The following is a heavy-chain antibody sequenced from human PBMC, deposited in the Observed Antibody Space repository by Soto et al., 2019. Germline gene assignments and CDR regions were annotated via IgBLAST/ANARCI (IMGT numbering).Heavy chain of an antibody. J-gene: IGHJ4*02. V-gene: IGHV3-33*01. CDR2: IWYDGSNK. CDR1: GFTFSSYG. D-gene: IGHD1-20*01. Sequence: QVQLVESGGGVVQSGRSLRLSCAASGFTFSSYGMHWVRQAPGKGLEWVAVIWYDGSNKYYADSVKGRFTISRDNSKNTLYLQMNSLRAEDTAVYYCARDINWNDEGVLDYWGQGTLVTVSS. CDR3: ARDINWNDEGVLDY.